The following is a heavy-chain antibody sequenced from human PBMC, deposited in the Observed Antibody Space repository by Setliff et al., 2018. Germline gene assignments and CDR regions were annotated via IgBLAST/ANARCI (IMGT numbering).Heavy chain of an antibody. V-gene: IGHV1-46*03. J-gene: IGHJ3*02. D-gene: IGHD3-3*01. CDR1: GYTLSKYY. Sequence: GASVKVSCKASGYTLSKYYMHWVRQAPGQGLEWMGIINPSGGLTKYAQKFQGRVTMTSDTSTNTVYLEVSSLRSEDTAVSFCARDRFYNSWSGTSITAPHDAFDIWGQGTMVTVSS. CDR2: INPSGGLT. CDR3: ARDRFYNSWSGTSITAPHDAFDI.